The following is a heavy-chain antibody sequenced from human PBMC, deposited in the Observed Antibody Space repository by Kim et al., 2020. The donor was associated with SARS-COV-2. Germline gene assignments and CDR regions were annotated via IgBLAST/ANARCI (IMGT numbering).Heavy chain of an antibody. CDR3: ASCGGYRYGMDV. D-gene: IGHD2-21*01. V-gene: IGHV1-69*13. CDR2: IIPIFGTA. CDR1: GGTFSSYA. Sequence: SVKVSCKASGGTFSSYAISWVRQAPGQGLEWMGGIIPIFGTANYAQKFQGRVTITADESTSTAYMELSSLRSEDTAVYYCASCGGYRYGMDVWGQGTTVTVSS. J-gene: IGHJ6*02.